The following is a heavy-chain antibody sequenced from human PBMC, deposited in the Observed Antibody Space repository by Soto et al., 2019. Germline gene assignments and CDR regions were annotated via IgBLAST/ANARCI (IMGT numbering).Heavy chain of an antibody. D-gene: IGHD2-15*01. J-gene: IGHJ5*02. CDR2: IYYSGST. Sequence: PSETLSLTCTVSGGSISSSSYYWGWIRQPPGKGLEWIGSIYYSGSTYYNPSLKSRVTISVDTSKNQFSLKLSSVTAADTAVYYCARPLGGYCSGGSCYSVPWFDPWGQGTLVTVSS. CDR3: ARPLGGYCSGGSCYSVPWFDP. V-gene: IGHV4-39*01. CDR1: GGSISSSSYY.